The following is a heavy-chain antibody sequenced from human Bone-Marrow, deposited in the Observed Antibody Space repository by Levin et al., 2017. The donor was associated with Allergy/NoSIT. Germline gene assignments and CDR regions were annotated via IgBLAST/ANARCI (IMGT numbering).Heavy chain of an antibody. D-gene: IGHD6-19*01. CDR1: CLRFRTCW. CDR3: ARGAGWLFEQ. V-gene: IGHV3-7*01. Sequence: ASLPLSFVVSCLRFRTCWMTWVRQAPGKGLEWVANIKQDGSDIHYADSVRGRFTISRDNAKSSLYLQMDNLRAEDTGVYYCARGAGWLFEQCGQGARVTVSP. CDR2: IKQDGSDI. J-gene: IGHJ4*02.